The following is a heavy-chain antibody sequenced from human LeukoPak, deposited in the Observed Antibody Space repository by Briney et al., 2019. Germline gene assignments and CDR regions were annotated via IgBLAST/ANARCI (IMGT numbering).Heavy chain of an antibody. CDR3: SGGGATTFDY. CDR1: GYSISSGYY. CDR2: IYHSGST. D-gene: IGHD1-26*01. Sequence: SETLSLTCTVSGYSISSGYYWGWIRQPPGKGLEWIGSIYHSGSTYYNPSLKSRVTISVDTSKNQFSLKLSSVTAADTGVYYCSGGGATTFDYWGQGTLVTVSS. V-gene: IGHV4-38-2*02. J-gene: IGHJ4*02.